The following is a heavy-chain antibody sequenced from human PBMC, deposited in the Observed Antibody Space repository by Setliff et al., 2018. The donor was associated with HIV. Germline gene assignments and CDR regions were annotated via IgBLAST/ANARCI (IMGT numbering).Heavy chain of an antibody. CDR3: ARGLAGAATSYYYYYMDV. CDR1: GDSISSSY. D-gene: IGHD1-26*01. Sequence: SETLSLTCTVSGDSISSSYWSWIRQPPGKGLEWIGYIYHSVSTNYNPSLKSRVTISLDTSKNQFSLKLSSVTAADTAVYYCARGLAGAATSYYYYYMDVWGKGTTVTVSS. V-gene: IGHV4-59*01. J-gene: IGHJ6*03. CDR2: IYHSVST.